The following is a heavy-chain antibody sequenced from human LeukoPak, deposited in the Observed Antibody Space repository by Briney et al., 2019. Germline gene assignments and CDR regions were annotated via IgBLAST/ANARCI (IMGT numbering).Heavy chain of an antibody. CDR2: IYYSGST. Sequence: SETLSLTCTVSGGSISSGGYYWSWIRQHPGKGLEWLGYIYYSGSTDYNPSLKSRVTISVDGSKNQFSLKLTSVTAADTAVYYCARDDGDYGFDYWGQGTLVTVSS. J-gene: IGHJ4*02. CDR3: ARDDGDYGFDY. D-gene: IGHD4-17*01. V-gene: IGHV4-31*03. CDR1: GGSISSGGYY.